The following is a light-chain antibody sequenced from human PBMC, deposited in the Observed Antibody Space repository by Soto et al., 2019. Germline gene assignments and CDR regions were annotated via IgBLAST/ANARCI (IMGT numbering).Light chain of an antibody. CDR2: VAS. V-gene: IGKV3-11*01. CDR1: QSVSSY. J-gene: IGKJ5*01. CDR3: QQRSNWPRGT. Sequence: IVLTQSPATLSLSPGERATLSCRASQSVSSYLAWYQQKPGQAPSPLIYVASNRATGIPARLSGSGSGTDFTLTISSLEPEDFAVYYCQQRSNWPRGTFGQGTRLEIK.